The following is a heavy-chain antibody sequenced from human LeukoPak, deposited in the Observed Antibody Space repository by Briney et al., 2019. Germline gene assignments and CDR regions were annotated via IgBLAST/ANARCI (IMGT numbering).Heavy chain of an antibody. CDR1: GGSISSYY. D-gene: IGHD2/OR15-2a*01. CDR2: IYYSGST. Sequence: SETLSLTCTVSGGSISSYYWSWIRQPPGKGLEWIGYIYYSGSTNYNPSLKSRVTISVDTSKNQFSLKLSSVTAADTAVYYCARHTLGSNNFDYWGQGTLVTVSS. J-gene: IGHJ4*02. CDR3: ARHTLGSNNFDY. V-gene: IGHV4-59*08.